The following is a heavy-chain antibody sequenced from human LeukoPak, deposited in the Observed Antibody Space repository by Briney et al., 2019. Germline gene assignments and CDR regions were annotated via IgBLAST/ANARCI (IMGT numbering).Heavy chain of an antibody. D-gene: IGHD4-11*01. V-gene: IGHV1-8*01. J-gene: IGHJ5*02. CDR2: MNPNSGNT. CDR1: GYTFTSYD. CDR3: ARAGHDYSNYWFDP. Sequence: ASVKVSCKASGYTFTSYDINWVRQATGQGLEWMGWMNPNSGNTGYAQKFQGRVTMTRNTSISTAYMELSSQRSEDTAVYYCARAGHDYSNYWFDPWGQGTLVTVSS.